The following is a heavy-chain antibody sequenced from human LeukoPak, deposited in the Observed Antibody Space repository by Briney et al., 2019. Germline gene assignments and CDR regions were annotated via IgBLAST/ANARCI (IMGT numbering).Heavy chain of an antibody. D-gene: IGHD4-17*01. J-gene: IGHJ6*03. V-gene: IGHV3-23*01. CDR2: ISGSGGST. CDR3: AKDRVLMTTVTDLYYYYYMDV. Sequence: GGSLRLSCAASGFTFSSYAMSWVRQAPGKGLEWVSAISGSGGSTYYADSVKGRFTISRDNSKNTLYLQMNSLRAEDTAVYYCAKDRVLMTTVTDLYYYYYMDVWGKGTTVTVSS. CDR1: GFTFSSYA.